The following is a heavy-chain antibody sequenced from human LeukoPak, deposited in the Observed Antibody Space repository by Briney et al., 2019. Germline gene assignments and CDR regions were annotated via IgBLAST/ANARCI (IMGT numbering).Heavy chain of an antibody. CDR3: ARFTPQGYGWGGYNRFDP. Sequence: PAETLSLTCTVSGGSISSYYWSWVRQPPGKGLEWIGFVYYTGSTNYSPSLKSRVTISVDTSKNQFSLKLRSVTAADTAVYYCARFTPQGYGWGGYNRFDPWGQGTLVTVSS. D-gene: IGHD3-16*01. J-gene: IGHJ5*02. V-gene: IGHV4-59*01. CDR2: VYYTGST. CDR1: GGSISSYY.